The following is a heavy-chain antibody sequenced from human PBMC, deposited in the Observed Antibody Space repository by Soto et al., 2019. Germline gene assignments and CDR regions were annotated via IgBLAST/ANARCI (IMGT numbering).Heavy chain of an antibody. CDR2: IKPDGSEK. V-gene: IGHV3-7*03. Sequence: EVQLVESGGGLVQPGGSLRLSCAASGFIFNSYYMSWVRQAPGEGLEWVANIKPDGSEKYYVDSVEGRFTISRDNARNSLYLQMNSLRAEDTAVYYCVRDWRDGCNHCFKHWGQGTPVTVSS. D-gene: IGHD2-21*02. CDR1: GFIFNSYY. J-gene: IGHJ4*02. CDR3: VRDWRDGCNHCFKH.